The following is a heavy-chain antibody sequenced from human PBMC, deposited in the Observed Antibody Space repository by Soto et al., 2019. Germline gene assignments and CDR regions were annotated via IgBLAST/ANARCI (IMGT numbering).Heavy chain of an antibody. CDR2: IYYSGST. Sequence: SETLSLTCTVSGGSISSSSYYWGWIRQPPGKGLEWIGSIYYSGSTYYNPSLKSRATISVDTSKNQFSLKLSSVTAADTAVYYCARDNYYDSSGYPNYFDYWGQGTLVTVSS. CDR1: GGSISSSSYY. V-gene: IGHV4-39*01. J-gene: IGHJ4*02. CDR3: ARDNYYDSSGYPNYFDY. D-gene: IGHD3-22*01.